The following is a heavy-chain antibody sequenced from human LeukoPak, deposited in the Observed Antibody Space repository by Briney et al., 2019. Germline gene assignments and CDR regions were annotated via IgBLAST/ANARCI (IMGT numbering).Heavy chain of an antibody. Sequence: PSETLSLTRTVSGASISSYYWSWVRQPPGKGLEWIGYIFYSGGTNYNPSLKSRVTISVDTSKNQFSLKLSSVTAADTAVYFCANYASGSSKYFQHWGQGTLVTVSS. CDR3: ANYASGSSKYFQH. CDR1: GASISSYY. D-gene: IGHD3-10*01. V-gene: IGHV4-59*01. J-gene: IGHJ1*01. CDR2: IFYSGGT.